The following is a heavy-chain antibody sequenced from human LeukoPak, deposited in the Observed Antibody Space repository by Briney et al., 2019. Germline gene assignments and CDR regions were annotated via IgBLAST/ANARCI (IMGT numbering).Heavy chain of an antibody. CDR2: ISRTGNTI. D-gene: IGHD4-17*01. CDR3: AKGDGAVRGYYGMDV. J-gene: IGHJ6*02. Sequence: GGSLRLSCTASGFIFNDYYMSWIRQTPGKGLEWLSYISRTGNTIYYRDSVKGRFTISRDNANNQLHLQMDNLRAEDTAVYYCAKGDGAVRGYYGMDVWGQGTTVTVSS. CDR1: GFIFNDYY. V-gene: IGHV3-11*01.